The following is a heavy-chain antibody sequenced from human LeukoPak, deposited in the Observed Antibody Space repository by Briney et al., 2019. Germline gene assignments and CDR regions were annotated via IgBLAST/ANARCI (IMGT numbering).Heavy chain of an antibody. J-gene: IGHJ4*02. CDR2: IYYSGST. CDR1: GGSISSSSYY. D-gene: IGHD3-10*01. V-gene: IGHV4-39*07. Sequence: SETLSLTCTVSGGSISSSSYYWGWIRQPPGKGLEWIGSIYYSGSTYYNPSLKSRVTISVDTSKNQFSLKLRSVTAADTAVYYCARNQGYYASGYYFDYWGQGTLVTVSS. CDR3: ARNQGYYASGYYFDY.